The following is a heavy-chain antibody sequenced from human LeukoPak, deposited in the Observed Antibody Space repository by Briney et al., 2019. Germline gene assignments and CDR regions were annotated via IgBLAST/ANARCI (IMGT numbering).Heavy chain of an antibody. CDR3: ARDVGGSLDY. CDR1: GFTFSTYW. V-gene: IGHV3-7*01. CDR2: IKGDESAK. D-gene: IGHD3-16*01. Sequence: GGSLRLSCAASGFTFSTYWMAWVRQAPGKGLEWVANIKGDESAKHQADSVKGRFTISRDNAQNSVYLQMSNLRGEDTAVYYCARDVGGSLDYWGQETLATVSS. J-gene: IGHJ4*02.